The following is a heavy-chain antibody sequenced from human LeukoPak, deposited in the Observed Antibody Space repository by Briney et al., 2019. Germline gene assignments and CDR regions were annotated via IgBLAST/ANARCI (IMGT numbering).Heavy chain of an antibody. CDR3: ARTDLGNVAFDY. V-gene: IGHV1-69*06. CDR1: GGTFSSYA. J-gene: IGHJ4*02. CDR2: IIPIFGTA. D-gene: IGHD2-2*03. Sequence: SVKVSCKASGGTFSSYAISWVRQAPGQGLEWMGGIIPIFGTANYAQKFQGRVTITADKSTSTAYMELSSLRSEDTAVYYCARTDLGNVAFDYWGQGTLVTVSS.